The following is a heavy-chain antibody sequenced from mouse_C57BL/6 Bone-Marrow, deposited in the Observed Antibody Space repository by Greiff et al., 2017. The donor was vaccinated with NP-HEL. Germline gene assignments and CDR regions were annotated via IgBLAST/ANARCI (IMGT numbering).Heavy chain of an antibody. Sequence: VQLQQPGAELVKPGASVKLSCKASGSTFTSYWMQWVKQRPGQGLEWIGEIDPSDSYTNYNQKFKGKATLTVDTSSSTAYIHLSSLTSEDSAVYYCAIEVSPGSSFYWYFDVWGTGTTVTVSS. D-gene: IGHD1-1*01. CDR1: GSTFTSYW. CDR3: AIEVSPGSSFYWYFDV. CDR2: IDPSDSYT. V-gene: IGHV1-50*01. J-gene: IGHJ1*03.